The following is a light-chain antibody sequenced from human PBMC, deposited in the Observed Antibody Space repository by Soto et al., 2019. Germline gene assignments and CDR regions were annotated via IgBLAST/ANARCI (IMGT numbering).Light chain of an antibody. CDR2: AAI. CDR3: QQSYSSPET. V-gene: IGKV1-39*01. J-gene: IGKJ1*01. Sequence: DVQMTQSPSSLSASVRDRVTITCRASQSISNYVYWYQQKPGKDTYLLIYAAINLQGGVPSRFSGSGSGTDFTLTISSLQPEDFATYYCQQSYSSPETFGQGTKVEI. CDR1: QSISNY.